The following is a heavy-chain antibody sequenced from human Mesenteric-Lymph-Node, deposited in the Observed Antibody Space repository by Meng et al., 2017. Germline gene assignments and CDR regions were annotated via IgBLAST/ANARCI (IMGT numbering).Heavy chain of an antibody. D-gene: IGHD3-10*01. CDR3: GTYYYGSGTSYI. CDR1: GFTFSGHW. V-gene: IGHV3-7*03. CDR2: IKNDGSEK. J-gene: IGHJ3*02. Sequence: GESLKISCVASGFTFSGHWMNWVRQSPQRGLGYVANIKNDGSEKHYADSVKGRFTISRDNAYNSLFLQMNSLRVEDTAVYYCGTYYYGSGTSYIWGPGTMVTVSS.